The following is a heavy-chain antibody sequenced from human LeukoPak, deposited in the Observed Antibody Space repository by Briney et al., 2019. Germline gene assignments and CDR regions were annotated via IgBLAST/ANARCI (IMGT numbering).Heavy chain of an antibody. CDR3: ARKRRRGYYLNSAFDM. J-gene: IGHJ3*02. D-gene: IGHD3-3*01. CDR2: ISHRGTS. V-gene: IGHV4-34*01. Sequence: PSETLSLTCDVNDESFSTYYWSWLRQSPGKGLEWIAEISHRGTSTYNPSLQSRVTVSVDASKNHFSPRVKSVIAADTAIYYCARKRRRGYYLNSAFDMWGQGTMVTVSS. CDR1: DESFSTYY.